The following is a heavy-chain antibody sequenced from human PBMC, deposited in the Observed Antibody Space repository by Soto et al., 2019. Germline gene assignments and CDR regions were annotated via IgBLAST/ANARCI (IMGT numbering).Heavy chain of an antibody. CDR3: ARLRRLAPVVTYYYHSMDV. CDR1: GASVSTEGYY. CDR2: VHHSGIT. V-gene: IGHV4-61*08. D-gene: IGHD3-22*01. J-gene: IGHJ6*02. Sequence: QVQLQESGPGLVKPSETLSLTCTVSGASVSTEGYYWSWIRQPPGKGLEWMGYVHHSGITNHEPSLKSRLTTSVDTSKNQVSLRLYSVTAADTGVYYCARLRRLAPVVTYYYHSMDVWGQGTTVTVSS.